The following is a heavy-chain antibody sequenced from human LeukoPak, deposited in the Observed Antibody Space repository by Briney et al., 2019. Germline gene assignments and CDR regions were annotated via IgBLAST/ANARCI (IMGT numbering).Heavy chain of an antibody. J-gene: IGHJ2*01. D-gene: IGHD6-25*01. CDR3: ARVRGIAAAYWYFDL. CDR2: IYYSGGT. V-gene: IGHV4-31*03. Sequence: SETLSLTCTVSGXSITSGGYYWSWIRQHPGKGLEWIGYIYYSGGTYYNPSLQSRITISVDTSENQFSLKLSSVTAADTAVYYCARVRGIAAAYWYFDLWGRGTLVTVSS. CDR1: GXSITSGGYY.